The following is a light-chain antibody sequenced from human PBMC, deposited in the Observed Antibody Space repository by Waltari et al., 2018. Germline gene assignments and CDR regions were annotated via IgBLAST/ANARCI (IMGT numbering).Light chain of an antibody. CDR1: RSDVGGYNF. V-gene: IGLV2-14*01. J-gene: IGLJ2*01. CDR2: DVS. Sequence: QSALTQPASVSGSPGQSITISCTGTRSDVGGYNFVSWYQQHPGKAPKLMSYDVSKRPSGVSKRFSGSKSGNTASLTISGLQAEDEADYYCSSYTSSSTTVVFGGGTKLTVL. CDR3: SSYTSSSTTVV.